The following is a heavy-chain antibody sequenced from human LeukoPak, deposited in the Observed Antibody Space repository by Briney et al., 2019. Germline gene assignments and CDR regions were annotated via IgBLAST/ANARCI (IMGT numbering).Heavy chain of an antibody. J-gene: IGHJ4*02. D-gene: IGHD6-19*01. Sequence: TGGSLRLFCAASGFTFSRYDMHWVRQATGKGLEWVSGIGTAGDTYYAGSVKGRFTISRENAKNSLYLQMNSLTAGDTAVYYCAGAGSETQWRAFDFWGQGALVTVFS. CDR1: GFTFSRYD. V-gene: IGHV3-13*01. CDR2: IGTAGDT. CDR3: AGAGSETQWRAFDF.